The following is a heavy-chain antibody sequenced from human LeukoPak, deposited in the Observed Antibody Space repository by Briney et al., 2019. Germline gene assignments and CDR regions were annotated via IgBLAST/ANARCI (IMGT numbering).Heavy chain of an antibody. V-gene: IGHV4-4*07. D-gene: IGHD6-13*01. CDR3: ARVLGSWYPRSWFDP. CDR1: GGSISSYY. CDR2: IYTSGST. J-gene: IGHJ5*02. Sequence: PSETLSLTCTVSGGSISSYYWSLIRQPAGKGLEWIGRIYTSGSTNYNPSLKSRVTMSVDTSKNQFSLKLSSVTAADTAVYYCARVLGSWYPRSWFDPWGQGTLVTVSS.